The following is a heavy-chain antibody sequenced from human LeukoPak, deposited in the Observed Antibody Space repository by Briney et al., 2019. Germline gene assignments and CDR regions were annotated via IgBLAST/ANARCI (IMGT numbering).Heavy chain of an antibody. CDR1: GFTFSDYY. J-gene: IGHJ4*02. CDR3: ARVAIRSSGYSVSVAFDY. V-gene: IGHV3-11*01. D-gene: IGHD3-22*01. Sequence: GGSLRLSCAASGFTFSDYYMSWIRQAPGKGLEWVSYISSSGSTIYYADSAKGRFTISRDNAKNSLYLQMNSLRAEDTAVYYCARVAIRSSGYSVSVAFDYWGQGTLVTVSS. CDR2: ISSSGSTI.